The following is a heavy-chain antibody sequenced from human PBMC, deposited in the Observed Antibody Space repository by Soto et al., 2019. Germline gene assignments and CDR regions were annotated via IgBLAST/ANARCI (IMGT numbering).Heavy chain of an antibody. CDR3: ARELDTGSSGYQLFDC. J-gene: IGHJ4*02. CDR2: IWYDGSNK. Sequence: QVQLVESGGDVVQPGRSLRLSCAASGFTFSSYGMHWVRQAPGKGLEWVAVIWYDGSNKYYTDSVKGRFTISRDNSKGTLYLQMNSLRAEDTAVYYCARELDTGSSGYQLFDCWGQGTLVTVSS. D-gene: IGHD3-22*01. CDR1: GFTFSSYG. V-gene: IGHV3-33*01.